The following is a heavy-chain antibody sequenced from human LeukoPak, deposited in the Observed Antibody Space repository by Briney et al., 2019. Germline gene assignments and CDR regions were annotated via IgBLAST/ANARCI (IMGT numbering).Heavy chain of an antibody. D-gene: IGHD5-24*01. J-gene: IGHJ6*03. CDR1: GGSFSGYY. V-gene: IGHV4-34*01. CDR3: ARGRWLPRFYYYYYYMDV. CDR2: INHSGST. Sequence: KPSETLSLTCAVYGGSFSGYYWSWIRQPPGKGLEWIGEINHSGSTNYNPSLKSRVTISVDTSKNQFSLKLSSVTAADTAVYYCARGRWLPRFYYYYYYMDVWGKGTTVTVSS.